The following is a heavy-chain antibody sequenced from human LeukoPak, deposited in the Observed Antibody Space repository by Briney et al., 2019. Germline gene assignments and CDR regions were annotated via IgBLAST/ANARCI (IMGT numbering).Heavy chain of an antibody. Sequence: PSQTLSLTCTVSGGSISSGDYYWRWLRQPPGKGLEWIGYIYYSGSTYYNPSLKSRVTISVDTSKNQFSLKLSSVTAADTAVYYCARQYYYGSGRTDYWGQGTLVTVSS. J-gene: IGHJ4*02. CDR2: IYYSGST. D-gene: IGHD3-10*01. CDR1: GGSISSGDYY. CDR3: ARQYYYGSGRTDY. V-gene: IGHV4-30-4*08.